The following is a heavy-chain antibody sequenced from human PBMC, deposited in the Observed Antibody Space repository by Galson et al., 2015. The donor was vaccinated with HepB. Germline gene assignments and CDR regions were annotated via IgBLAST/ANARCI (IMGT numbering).Heavy chain of an antibody. D-gene: IGHD2-15*01. CDR2: ISGSGGST. J-gene: IGHJ3*02. V-gene: IGHV3-23*01. Sequence: SLRLSCAASGFTFSSYAMSWVRQAPGKGLEWVSAISGSGGSTYYADSVKGRFTISRDNSKNTLYLQMNSLRAEDTAVYYCAKDAGYCSGGSCLYDAFDIWGQGTMVTVSS. CDR3: AKDAGYCSGGSCLYDAFDI. CDR1: GFTFSSYA.